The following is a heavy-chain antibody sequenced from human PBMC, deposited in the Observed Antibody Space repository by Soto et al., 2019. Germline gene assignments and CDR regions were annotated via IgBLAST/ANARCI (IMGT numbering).Heavy chain of an antibody. CDR3: ARGNLVIVVVSYAFDI. CDR1: GGTFSSYA. D-gene: IGHD3-22*01. CDR2: IIPIFGTA. Sequence: QVQLVQSGAEVKKPGSSVKVSCKASGGTFSSYAISWVRQAPRQGLEWMGGIIPIFGTANYAQKFQGRVTITADESTSTAYMELSSLRSEDTAVYYCARGNLVIVVVSYAFDIWGQGTMVTVSS. V-gene: IGHV1-69*01. J-gene: IGHJ3*02.